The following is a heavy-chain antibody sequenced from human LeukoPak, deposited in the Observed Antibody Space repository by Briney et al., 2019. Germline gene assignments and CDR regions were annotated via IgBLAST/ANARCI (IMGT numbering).Heavy chain of an antibody. CDR1: GGSFSVYY. Sequence: SETLSLTCAVYGGSFSVYYWSWIRRPPGKGLEWIGEINHSGSTNYNPSLKSRVTISVDTSKNQFSLKLSSVTAADTAVYYCARKETRTVPGAFDIWGQGTMVTVSS. CDR2: INHSGST. J-gene: IGHJ3*02. D-gene: IGHD6-6*01. CDR3: ARKETRTVPGAFDI. V-gene: IGHV4-34*01.